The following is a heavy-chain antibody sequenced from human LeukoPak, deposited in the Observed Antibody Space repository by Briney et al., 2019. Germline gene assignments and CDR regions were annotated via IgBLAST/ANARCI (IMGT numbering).Heavy chain of an antibody. CDR3: ARGGGSYSYWFDP. V-gene: IGHV1-2*02. J-gene: IGHJ5*02. CDR2: INPNSGGT. CDR1: GYTFTGYY. D-gene: IGHD1-26*01. Sequence: GASVKVSCKASGYTFTGYYMHWGRQAPGQGLEWMGWINPNSGGTNYAQKFQGRVTMTRDTSISTAYMELSRLRSDDTAVYYCARGGGSYSYWFDPWGQGTLVTVSS.